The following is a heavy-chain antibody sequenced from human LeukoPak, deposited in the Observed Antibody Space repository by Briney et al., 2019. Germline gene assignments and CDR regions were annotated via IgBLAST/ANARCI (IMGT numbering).Heavy chain of an antibody. J-gene: IGHJ4*02. CDR2: IYHSGRT. D-gene: IGHD1-26*01. V-gene: IGHV4-38-2*02. CDR3: ARFHRGVSGSYEIDY. CDR1: GYSISSGSY. Sequence: SETLSLTCTVSGYSISSGSYWGWIRQPPGKGLEWIGSIYHSGRTYYATSLKSRVTISVDTSKRQSSLRLSSVTDADTAVYYCARFHRGVSGSYEIDYWGQGALVTISS.